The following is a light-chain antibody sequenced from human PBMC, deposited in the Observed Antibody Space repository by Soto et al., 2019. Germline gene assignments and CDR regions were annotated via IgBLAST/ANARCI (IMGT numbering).Light chain of an antibody. Sequence: QSVLTQPPSASGTPGQRVTISCSGSSSNIGSNYVYWYQQLPGTAPKLLIYRNNQRPSGVPDRFSGSKSGNTASLTISGLQAEDEADYYCSSKRGSTGVFGTGTKVTVL. CDR2: RNN. V-gene: IGLV1-47*01. J-gene: IGLJ1*01. CDR1: SSNIGSNY. CDR3: SSKRGSTGV.